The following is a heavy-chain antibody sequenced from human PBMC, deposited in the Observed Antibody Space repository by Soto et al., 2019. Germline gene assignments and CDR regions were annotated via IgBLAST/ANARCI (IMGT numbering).Heavy chain of an antibody. CDR3: ARVPRAPAPVAASYPYYYGLDL. V-gene: IGHV1-18*01. J-gene: IGHJ6*02. D-gene: IGHD6-19*01. Sequence: QVELVQSGGEMKNPGTSVKLTFKASDHTLGAYDITWVRQAPGHGLEWTGWINNNNGNTMYSESLQGRVTMTTDTSTNTAYLEMRSLRFDDTAVYYCARVPRAPAPVAASYPYYYGLDLWGQGTTVRVSS. CDR1: DHTLGAYD. CDR2: INNNNGNT.